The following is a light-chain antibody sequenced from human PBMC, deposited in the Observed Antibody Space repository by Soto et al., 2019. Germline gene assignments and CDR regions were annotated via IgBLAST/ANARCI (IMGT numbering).Light chain of an antibody. CDR1: QSVLYSSNNKNY. Sequence: DIVMTQSPDSLAVSLGERATINCKSSQSVLYSSNNKNYLAWYQQKPGQPPKLLIYWASTRESGGPDRFSGSGFGTEFTLTISSLQAEDVAVYYCQQYYSTPPITFGQGTRLEIK. CDR2: WAS. CDR3: QQYYSTPPIT. V-gene: IGKV4-1*01. J-gene: IGKJ5*01.